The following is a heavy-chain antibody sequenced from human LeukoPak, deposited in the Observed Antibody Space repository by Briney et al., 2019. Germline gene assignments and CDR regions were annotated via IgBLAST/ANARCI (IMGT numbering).Heavy chain of an antibody. J-gene: IGHJ4*02. CDR3: AKLHNLNCDY. D-gene: IGHD1-14*01. V-gene: IGHV3-23*01. CDR2: ISGSGGST. Sequence: GGSLRLSCAASGFTCSSYAMSWVRQAPGKGLEWVSTISGSGGSTYYADSVKGRFTISRDSSKNTLYLQMNNLRPEDTAVYYCAKLHNLNCDYWGLGTLVTVSS. CDR1: GFTCSSYA.